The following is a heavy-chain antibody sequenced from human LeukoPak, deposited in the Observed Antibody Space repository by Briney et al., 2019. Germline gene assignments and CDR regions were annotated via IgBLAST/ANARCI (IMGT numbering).Heavy chain of an antibody. V-gene: IGHV3-23*01. Sequence: GGSLRLSCVASGFTFSHYAMSWARQSLGKRLEWVSVIIGDGSNTYYADSVKGRFTISRDNSNNMLYLQMNSLRGEDTAVSYCAKSMTTTNVDWFDPWGQGTLVTVSS. D-gene: IGHD2-8*01. CDR1: GFTFSHYA. J-gene: IGHJ5*02. CDR3: AKSMTTTNVDWFDP. CDR2: IIGDGSNT.